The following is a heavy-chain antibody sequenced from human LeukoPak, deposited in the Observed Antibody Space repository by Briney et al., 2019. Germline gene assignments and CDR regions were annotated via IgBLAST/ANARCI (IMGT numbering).Heavy chain of an antibody. Sequence: SETLSLTCAVHGGSFSGYYWTWIRQSPGKGLEWIGEINHSGSTNYNPSLKSRVTISVDTSKNQFSLKLSSVTAADTAVYYCARGPTIDYDILTGYYYFDCWGQGILVTVSS. CDR1: GGSFSGYY. D-gene: IGHD3-9*01. CDR2: INHSGST. V-gene: IGHV4-34*01. CDR3: ARGPTIDYDILTGYYYFDC. J-gene: IGHJ4*02.